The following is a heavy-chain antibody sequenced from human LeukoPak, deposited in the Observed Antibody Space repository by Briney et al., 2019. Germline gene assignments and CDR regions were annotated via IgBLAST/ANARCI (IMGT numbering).Heavy chain of an antibody. Sequence: ASVRVSCKASGYSFTGYYMHWVRQAPGQGLEWMGWTNPNSGGTNYAQKFQGRVTMTRDTSIGTAYMELSRLRSDDTAVYYCARGLSFYSNYDQLDYWGQGTLVTVSS. CDR3: ARGLSFYSNYDQLDY. V-gene: IGHV1-2*02. D-gene: IGHD4-11*01. CDR2: TNPNSGGT. CDR1: GYSFTGYY. J-gene: IGHJ4*02.